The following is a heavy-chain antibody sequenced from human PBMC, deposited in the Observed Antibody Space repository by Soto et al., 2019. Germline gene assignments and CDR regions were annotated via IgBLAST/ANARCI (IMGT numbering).Heavy chain of an antibody. J-gene: IGHJ4*01. CDR2: IYFNGNT. CDR3: ARQGSY. Sequence: SETLSLTCNVSGVSIIDTSYYWGWIRQPPGKGLEWIGTIYFNGNTSYNPSLKSRLTISVDTSKNQISLRLTSVTAADTAVYYCARQGSYWGHGTLVTVSS. V-gene: IGHV4-39*01. CDR1: GVSIIDTSYY.